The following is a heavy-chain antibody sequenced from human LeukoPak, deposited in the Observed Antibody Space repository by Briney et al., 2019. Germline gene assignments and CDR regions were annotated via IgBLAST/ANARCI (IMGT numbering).Heavy chain of an antibody. D-gene: IGHD6-13*01. CDR3: ARGSDSSSWTFDY. CDR2: IYHSGST. V-gene: IGHV4-30-2*01. CDR1: GGSISSGGYS. Sequence: PSQTLSLTCAVSGGSISSGGYSWSWIRQPPGKGLEWIGYIYHSGSTYYNPSLKSRVTISVDRSKNQFSLKLSSVTAADTAVYYCARGSDSSSWTFDYWGQGTLVTVSS. J-gene: IGHJ4*02.